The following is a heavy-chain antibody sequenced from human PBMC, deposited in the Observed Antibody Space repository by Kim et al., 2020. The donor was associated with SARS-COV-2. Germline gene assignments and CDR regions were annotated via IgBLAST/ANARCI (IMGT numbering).Heavy chain of an antibody. D-gene: IGHD3-3*01. V-gene: IGHV3-30*04. CDR2: ISYDGSNK. CDR1: GFTFSSYA. CDR3: ARSGTIFGVVTRGCIDY. J-gene: IGHJ4*02. Sequence: GGSLRLSCAASGFTFSSYAMHWVRQAPGKGLEWVAVISYDGSNKYYADSVKGRFTISRDNSKNTLYLQMNSLRAEDTAVYYCARSGTIFGVVTRGCIDYWGQGTLVTVSS.